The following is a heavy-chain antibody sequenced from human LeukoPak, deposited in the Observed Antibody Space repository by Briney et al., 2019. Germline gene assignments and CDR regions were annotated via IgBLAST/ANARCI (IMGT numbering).Heavy chain of an antibody. CDR3: TRDPDALDY. J-gene: IGHJ4*02. Sequence: PGGSLRLSCAASGFTFSSYAMSWVRQAPGKGLEWISTISGSGSNTYYADSVKGRFTISRDTAKNSLYLQMNSLRDEDTAVYYCTRDPDALDYWGQGTLVTVSS. V-gene: IGHV3-23*01. CDR2: ISGSGSNT. CDR1: GFTFSSYA.